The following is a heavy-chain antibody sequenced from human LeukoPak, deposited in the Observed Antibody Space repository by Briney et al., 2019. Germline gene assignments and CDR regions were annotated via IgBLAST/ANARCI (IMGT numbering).Heavy chain of an antibody. D-gene: IGHD1-26*01. J-gene: IGHJ4*02. CDR3: AREGLQGATKDY. CDR2: INPNSGGT. V-gene: IGHV1-2*02. Sequence: ASVKVSCKSSGYTFTGYYMYWVRQAPGQGLEWMGWINPNSGGTSYAQKFQGRVTMTRDTSISTAYMELSRLRSDGTAVYYCAREGLQGATKDYWGQGTLVTVSS. CDR1: GYTFTGYY.